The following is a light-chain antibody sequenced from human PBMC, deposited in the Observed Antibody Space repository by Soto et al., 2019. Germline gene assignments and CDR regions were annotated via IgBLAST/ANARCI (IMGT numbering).Light chain of an antibody. CDR2: LEGSGNY. Sequence: QLVLTQSSSASASLGSSVKLTCTLSSGHSSNIIAWHQQQPGKAPRYLMKLEGSGNYNRGSRIPDRFSGSSSGADRYLSISNLQFEDEADYYCETWDSNTRVFGGGTKVTV. CDR3: ETWDSNTRV. V-gene: IGLV4-60*02. J-gene: IGLJ3*02. CDR1: SGHSSNI.